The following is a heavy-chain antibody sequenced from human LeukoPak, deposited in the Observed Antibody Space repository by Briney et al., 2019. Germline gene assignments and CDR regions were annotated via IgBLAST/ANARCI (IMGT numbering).Heavy chain of an antibody. J-gene: IGHJ4*02. V-gene: IGHV4-34*01. CDR3: ARGGQRGVVVVAATRVNFDY. CDR2: INHSGST. Sequence: PSETLSLTCAVYGGSFSGYYWSWIRQPPGKGLEWIGEINHSGSTNYNPSLKSRVTISVDTSKNQFSLKLSSVTAADTAVYYCARGGQRGVVVVAATRVNFDYWGQGTLVTVSS. CDR1: GGSFSGYY. D-gene: IGHD2-15*01.